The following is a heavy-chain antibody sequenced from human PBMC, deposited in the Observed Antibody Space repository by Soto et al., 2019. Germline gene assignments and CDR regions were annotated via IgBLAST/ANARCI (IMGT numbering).Heavy chain of an antibody. CDR3: AESPNTVVNPDH. CDR1: GFTFTSSA. Sequence: SVKVSCKASGFTFTSSAVQWVRQARGQRLEWIGWIVVGSGNTNYAQKFQERVTITRDMSTSTAYMELSSLRSEDTAVYYCAESPNTVVNPDHWGQGTLVTVSS. V-gene: IGHV1-58*01. D-gene: IGHD2-15*01. J-gene: IGHJ4*02. CDR2: IVVGSGNT.